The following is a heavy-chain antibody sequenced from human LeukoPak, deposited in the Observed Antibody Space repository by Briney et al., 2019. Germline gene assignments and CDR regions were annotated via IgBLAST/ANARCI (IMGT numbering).Heavy chain of an antibody. CDR3: ARGYSSGWYYFDY. Sequence: ASVKVSCKASGYTFTSYDISWVRQAPGQGLEWMGWISAYNGNTNYAQQVQGRVTMTTDTSTSIAYMELRSLRSDDTAVYYCARGYSSGWYYFDYWGQGTLVTVSS. J-gene: IGHJ4*02. CDR2: ISAYNGNT. V-gene: IGHV1-18*01. CDR1: GYTFTSYD. D-gene: IGHD6-19*01.